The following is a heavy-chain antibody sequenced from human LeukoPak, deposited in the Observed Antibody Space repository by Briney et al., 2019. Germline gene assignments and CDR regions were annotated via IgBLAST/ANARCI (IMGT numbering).Heavy chain of an antibody. CDR2: IYYSGAT. D-gene: IGHD6-19*01. CDR1: GSSITSSGHY. V-gene: IGHV4-39*01. J-gene: IGHJ4*02. CDR3: ARHKWLEPTDY. Sequence: SETLSLTCTVSGSSITSSGHYWGWIRQPPGKGLEWIGSIYYSGATYHNPSLKSRLTISVDTSKNQFSLKLSSVTAADTAVYYCARHKWLEPTDYWGQGTLVTVSS.